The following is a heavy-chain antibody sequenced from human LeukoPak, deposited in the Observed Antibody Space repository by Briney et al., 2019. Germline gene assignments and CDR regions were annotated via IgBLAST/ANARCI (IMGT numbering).Heavy chain of an antibody. Sequence: GGSLRLSCAASGFIFSNYAMTWVRQAPGKGLEYISSITDSGGSAYYADSVKGRFTLSRDNSRDTLYLHLNSLRAEDTAVYYCAKEHSPWGQGTLVTVSS. CDR1: GFIFSNYA. CDR2: ITDSGGSA. CDR3: AKEHSP. V-gene: IGHV3-23*01. J-gene: IGHJ5*02.